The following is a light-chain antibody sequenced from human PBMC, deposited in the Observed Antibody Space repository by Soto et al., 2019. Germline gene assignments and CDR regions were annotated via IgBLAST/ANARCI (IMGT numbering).Light chain of an antibody. CDR2: SNN. V-gene: IGLV1-44*01. CDR1: SSNIGRNT. Sequence: QLVLTQPPSASGTPGQRVTISCSGSSSNIGRNTVNWYQQLPGTAPKVLIYSNNQRPSGVPDRLSGSKSGTSASLAISGLQSEDEADYYCASWDDSLNAVVFGGGTQLTVL. J-gene: IGLJ2*01. CDR3: ASWDDSLNAVV.